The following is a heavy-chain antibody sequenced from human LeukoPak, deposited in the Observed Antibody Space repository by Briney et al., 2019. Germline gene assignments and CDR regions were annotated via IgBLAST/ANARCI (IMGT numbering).Heavy chain of an antibody. Sequence: GGSLRLSCAASGFTFSSYARSWVRQAPGKGLEWVSAISGSGGSTYYADSVKGRFTISRDNSKNTLYLQMNSLRAEDTAVYYCAKDDDFWSGSSLDYWGQGTLVTVSS. D-gene: IGHD3-3*01. CDR3: AKDDDFWSGSSLDY. CDR2: ISGSGGST. CDR1: GFTFSSYA. V-gene: IGHV3-23*01. J-gene: IGHJ4*02.